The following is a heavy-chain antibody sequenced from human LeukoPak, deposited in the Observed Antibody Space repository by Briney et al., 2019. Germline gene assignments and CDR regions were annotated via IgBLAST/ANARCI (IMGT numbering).Heavy chain of an antibody. CDR3: ARVSNYYDSSGPFDY. J-gene: IGHJ4*02. CDR1: GYTFTSYA. V-gene: IGHV7-4-1*02. D-gene: IGHD3-22*01. Sequence: ASVKVACKASGYTFTSYAMNWVRQAPGQGLEWMGWINTNTGNPTYAQGFTGRFVFSLDTSVSSAYLQISSLKAEDTAVYYCARVSNYYDSSGPFDYWGQGTLVTVSS. CDR2: INTNTGNP.